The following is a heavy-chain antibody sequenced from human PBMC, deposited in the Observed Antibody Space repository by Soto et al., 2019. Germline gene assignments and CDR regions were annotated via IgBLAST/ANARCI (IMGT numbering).Heavy chain of an antibody. J-gene: IGHJ4*02. CDR2: INPNSGGT. CDR1: GYTFTGYY. Sequence: ASVKVSCKASGYTFTGYYMHWVRQAPGQGLEWMGWINPNSGGTNYAQKFQGRVTMTRDTSISTAYMELSRLRSDDTAVYYCARGSQPISSGYYYWGQVTLVTFSS. V-gene: IGHV1-2*02. CDR3: ARGSQPISSGYYY. D-gene: IGHD3-22*01.